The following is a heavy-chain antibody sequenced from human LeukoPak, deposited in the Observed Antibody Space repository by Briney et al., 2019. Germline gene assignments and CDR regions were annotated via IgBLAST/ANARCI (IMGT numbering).Heavy chain of an antibody. D-gene: IGHD2-15*01. CDR3: ARGSESYSMGDY. J-gene: IGHJ4*02. CDR2: INPNSGGT. Sequence: ASVKVSCKASGYTFTGYYMHWVRQAPGQGLEWMGWINPNSGGTTYAQKLRGRVTMTRDMSTTTFYMELSSLRSEDTAVYYCARGSESYSMGDYWGQGTLVTVST. V-gene: IGHV1-2*02. CDR1: GYTFTGYY.